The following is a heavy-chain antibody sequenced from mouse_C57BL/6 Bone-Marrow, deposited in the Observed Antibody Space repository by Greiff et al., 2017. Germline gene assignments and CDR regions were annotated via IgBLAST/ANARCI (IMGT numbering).Heavy chain of an antibody. CDR2: INTGSGGT. D-gene: IGHD6-1*01. J-gene: IGHJ4*01. CDR1: GYAFTNYL. CDR3: ASPYAYLCSIDY. V-gene: IGHV1-54*01. Sequence: QVQLQQSGAELVRPGTSVKVSCKASGYAFTNYLIEWVKQRPGQGLEWIGVINTGSGGTNYNEKFKGKATLTADQYTSTSYMQLSLLTSYASAFYFCASPYAYLCSIDYWGQGTSVTVSS.